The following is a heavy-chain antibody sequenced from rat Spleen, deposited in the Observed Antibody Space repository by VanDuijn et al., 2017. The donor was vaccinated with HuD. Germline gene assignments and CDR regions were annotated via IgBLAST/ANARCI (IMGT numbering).Heavy chain of an antibody. Sequence: EVQLVESGGGLVQPGRSLKVSCAASGFTFDDFYMAWVRQAPTKGLEWVASINYDGSSTYYRDSVKGRFSISRDNAKSSLYLQMDSLRSEDTATYYCTRDRILRSTGFDYWGPGTMVTVSS. J-gene: IGHJ1*01. V-gene: IGHV5-20*01. CDR2: INYDGSST. CDR3: TRDRILRSTGFDY. CDR1: GFTFDDFY. D-gene: IGHD1-6*01.